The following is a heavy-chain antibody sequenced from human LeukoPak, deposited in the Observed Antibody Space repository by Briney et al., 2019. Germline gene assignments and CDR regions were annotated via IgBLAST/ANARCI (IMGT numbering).Heavy chain of an antibody. J-gene: IGHJ5*02. D-gene: IGHD6-13*01. CDR1: GGSFSGYY. V-gene: IGHV4-34*01. CDR2: INHSGST. Sequence: SETLSLTCAVYGGSFSGYYWSWIRQPPGKGLEWIGEINHSGSTNYNPSLKSRVTISVDTSKNQFSLKLSCVTAADTAVYYCARGKGVSSSWYLHWFDPWGQGTLVTVSS. CDR3: ARGKGVSSSWYLHWFDP.